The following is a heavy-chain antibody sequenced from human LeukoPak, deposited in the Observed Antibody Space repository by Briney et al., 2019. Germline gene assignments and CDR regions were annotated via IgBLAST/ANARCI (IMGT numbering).Heavy chain of an antibody. V-gene: IGHV3-53*01. J-gene: IGHJ4*02. D-gene: IGHD3-22*01. CDR2: LYSGGST. CDR1: GFSVSSNY. Sequence: PGGSLRLSCAASGFSVSSNYMSWVRQAPGKGLEWISVLYSGGSTNYADSVKGRFTTSRDDSKNTLYLQMNSLRAEDTAVYYCASGTIYYDNSGYDYWGQGTLVTVSS. CDR3: ASGTIYYDNSGYDY.